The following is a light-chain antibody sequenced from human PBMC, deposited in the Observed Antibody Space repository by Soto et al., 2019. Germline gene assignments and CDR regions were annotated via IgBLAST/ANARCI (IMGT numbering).Light chain of an antibody. V-gene: IGLV2-14*03. J-gene: IGLJ1*01. CDR2: DVL. CDR1: SNDVGGHDY. Sequence: QSALTQPASVSGSPGQSITISCTGTSNDVGGHDYVSWYQQHPGKAPKLVIYDVLSRPSGVSDRFSGSKSGHTASLTISGLRPEDEGDYSCASYTSSSTLVFGPGTKLTVL. CDR3: ASYTSSSTLV.